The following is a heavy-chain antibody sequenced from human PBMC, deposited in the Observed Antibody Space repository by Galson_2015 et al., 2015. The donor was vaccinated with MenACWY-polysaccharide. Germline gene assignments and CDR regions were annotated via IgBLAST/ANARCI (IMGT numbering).Heavy chain of an antibody. CDR1: GYTFTTFNIG. CDR2: ISPYNGNT. J-gene: IGHJ6*03. V-gene: IGHV1-18*01. CDR3: ARFLSHFWSGNYYYYYMDV. Sequence: SVKVSCKASGYTFTTFNIGLTWVRQAPGQGLEWLGWISPYNGNTHYAQNLQGRVTMTTDTSTNTAYMELRSLRSDDTAVYFCARFLSHFWSGNYYYYYMDVWGKGTTVTVSS. D-gene: IGHD3-3*02.